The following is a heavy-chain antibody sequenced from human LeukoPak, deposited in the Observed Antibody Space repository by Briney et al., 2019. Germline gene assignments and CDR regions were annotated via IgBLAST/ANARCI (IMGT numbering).Heavy chain of an antibody. V-gene: IGHV1-8*01. J-gene: IGHJ5*02. Sequence: ASVKVSCKASGYTFTSYDINWVRQATGQGLEWMGWMNPNSGNTGYAQKFQGRVTMTRNTSISTAYMELSSLRPEDTAVYYCARNPYGDYPSDPWGQGTLVTVSS. CDR1: GYTFTSYD. D-gene: IGHD4-17*01. CDR2: MNPNSGNT. CDR3: ARNPYGDYPSDP.